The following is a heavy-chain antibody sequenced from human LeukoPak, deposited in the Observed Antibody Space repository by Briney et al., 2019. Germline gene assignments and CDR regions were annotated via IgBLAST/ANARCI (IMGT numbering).Heavy chain of an antibody. J-gene: IGHJ4*02. CDR2: ISYDGSNK. Sequence: GGSLRLSCAASGFTFSSYGIHWVRQAPGKGLEWVAVISYDGSNKYYADSVKGRFTISRDNSKNTLYLQMNSLRAADTAVYYCAGDLLSMIVVVVPALDYWGQGTLVTVSS. CDR3: AGDLLSMIVVVVPALDY. CDR1: GFTFSSYG. D-gene: IGHD3-22*01. V-gene: IGHV3-30*03.